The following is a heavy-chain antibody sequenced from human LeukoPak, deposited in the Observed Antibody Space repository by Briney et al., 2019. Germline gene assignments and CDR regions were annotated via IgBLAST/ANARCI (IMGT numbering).Heavy chain of an antibody. CDR2: INHSGST. V-gene: IGHV4-34*01. D-gene: IGHD6-19*01. CDR3: ARGSRGAVAGGLDY. J-gene: IGHJ4*02. CDR1: GGSFSGYY. Sequence: SETLSLTCAVYGGSFSGYYWSWIRQPPGKGLEWIGEINHSGSTNYNPSLKSRVTISVDTSKNQFSLKLSSVTAADTAAYYCARGSRGAVAGGLDYWGQGTLVTASS.